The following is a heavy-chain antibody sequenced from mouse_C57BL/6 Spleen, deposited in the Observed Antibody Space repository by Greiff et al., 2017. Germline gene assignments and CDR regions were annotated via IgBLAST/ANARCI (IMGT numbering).Heavy chain of an antibody. CDR3: ARIWYYGSSHNIDY. V-gene: IGHV1-63*01. J-gene: IGHJ2*01. Sequence: QVQLQQSGAELVRPGTSVKMSCKASGYTFTNYWIGWAKQRPGHGLEWIGDIYPGGGYTKYNEKVKGKATLTADKSSSTAYMQFSSLTSEDAAIYYCARIWYYGSSHNIDYRGQGTTLTVSA. CDR1: GYTFTNYW. CDR2: IYPGGGYT. D-gene: IGHD1-1*01.